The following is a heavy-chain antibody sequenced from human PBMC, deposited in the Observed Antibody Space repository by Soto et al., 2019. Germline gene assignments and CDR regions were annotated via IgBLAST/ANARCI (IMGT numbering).Heavy chain of an antibody. CDR3: ARAVQYYCDSSSYYVDY. Sequence: TSETLSLTCTVSGGSISSGGYYWSWIRQHPGKGLEWIGYIYYSGSTYYNPSLKSRVTISVDTSKNQFSLKLSSVTAADTAVYYCARAVQYYCDSSSYYVDYWGQGTLVTVSS. J-gene: IGHJ4*02. CDR1: GGSISSGGYY. D-gene: IGHD3-22*01. CDR2: IYYSGST. V-gene: IGHV4-31*03.